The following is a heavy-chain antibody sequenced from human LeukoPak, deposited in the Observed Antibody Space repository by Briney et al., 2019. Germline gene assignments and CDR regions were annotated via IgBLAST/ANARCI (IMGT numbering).Heavy chain of an antibody. D-gene: IGHD6-19*01. CDR3: ARSTRRYSSGWYGGANWFDP. CDR2: INHSGST. Sequence: SETLSLTCAVYGGSFSGYYRSWIRQPPGKGLEWIGEINHSGSTNYNPSLKSRVTISVDTSKNQFSLKLSSVTAADTAVYYCARSTRRYSSGWYGGANWFDPWGQGTLVTVSS. V-gene: IGHV4-34*01. J-gene: IGHJ5*02. CDR1: GGSFSGYY.